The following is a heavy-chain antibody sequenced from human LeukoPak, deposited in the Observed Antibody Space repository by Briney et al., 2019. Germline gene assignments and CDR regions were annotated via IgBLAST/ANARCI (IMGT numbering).Heavy chain of an antibody. J-gene: IGHJ4*02. CDR3: ARRKGGYSYGSPFDY. CDR2: IYHSGST. D-gene: IGHD5-18*01. Sequence: SETLSLTCTVSGYSISSGYYWGWIRQPPGKGLEWIGSIYHSGSTYYNPSLKSRVTISVDTSKNQFSLKLSSVTAADTAVYYCARRKGGYSYGSPFDYWGQGTLVTVSS. V-gene: IGHV4-38-2*02. CDR1: GYSISSGYY.